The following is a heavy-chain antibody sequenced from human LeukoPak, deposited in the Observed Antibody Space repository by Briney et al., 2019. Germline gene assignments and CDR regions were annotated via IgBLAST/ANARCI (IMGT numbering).Heavy chain of an antibody. V-gene: IGHV5-10-1*01. D-gene: IGHD5-12*01. CDR2: IDPSDSYT. CDR1: GYSFTSYW. CDR3: ARGGKSAYGWFDP. Sequence: KDGESLKISRKGSGYSFTSYWISWVRQMPGKGLEWMGTIDPSDSYTNYSPPFQGHVTISADKSISTAYLQWSSLKASGTAMYYCARGGKSAYGWFDPWGQGALVTVSS. J-gene: IGHJ5*02.